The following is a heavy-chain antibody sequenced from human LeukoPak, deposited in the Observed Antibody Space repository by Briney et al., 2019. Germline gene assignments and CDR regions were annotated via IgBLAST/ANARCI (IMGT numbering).Heavy chain of an antibody. Sequence: SETLSLTCTVSGGPISSYYWSWIRQPPGKGLEWIGYIYTSGSTNYNPSLKSRVTISVDTSKNQFSLKLSSVTAADTAVYYCASATVTHQYYYYYMDVWGKGTTVTVSS. V-gene: IGHV4-4*09. CDR3: ASATVTHQYYYYYMDV. CDR2: IYTSGST. CDR1: GGPISSYY. D-gene: IGHD4-17*01. J-gene: IGHJ6*03.